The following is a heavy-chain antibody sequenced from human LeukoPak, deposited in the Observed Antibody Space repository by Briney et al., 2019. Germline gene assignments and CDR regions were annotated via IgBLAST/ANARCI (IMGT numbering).Heavy chain of an antibody. V-gene: IGHV3-66*01. D-gene: IGHD6-19*01. Sequence: GGSLRLSCAASGFTVSNNYMNWVRQAPGKGLEWVSVVYSDGTTYYADSVKGRFTISRDNSKNTLYLQMNSLRAEDTAVYYCAVCSNRGWSGILDYWGQGTLVTVSA. CDR2: VYSDGTT. CDR1: GFTVSNNY. CDR3: AVCSNRGWSGILDY. J-gene: IGHJ4*02.